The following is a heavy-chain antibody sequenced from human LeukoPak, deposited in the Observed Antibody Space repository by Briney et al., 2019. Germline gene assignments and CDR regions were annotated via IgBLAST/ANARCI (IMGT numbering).Heavy chain of an antibody. D-gene: IGHD2-15*01. Sequence: GGSLRLSCAASGFTFDDYGMSWVRQAPGKGLEWVSGINWNGGSTGYADSVKGRFTISRDNAKNSLHLQMNSLRAEDTAVYYCARRYCTGGSCSFDYWGQGTLVTVSS. CDR2: INWNGGST. J-gene: IGHJ4*02. CDR3: ARRYCTGGSCSFDY. CDR1: GFTFDDYG. V-gene: IGHV3-20*04.